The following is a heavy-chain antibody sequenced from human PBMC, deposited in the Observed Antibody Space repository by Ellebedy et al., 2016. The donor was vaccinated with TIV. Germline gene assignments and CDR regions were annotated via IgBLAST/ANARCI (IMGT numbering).Heavy chain of an antibody. V-gene: IGHV1-8*02. CDR1: GGTFSSYA. D-gene: IGHD6-6*01. CDR3: ARGYGSSSSLPDYYYYGMDV. Sequence: ASVKVSCXASGGTFSSYAISWVRQAPGQGLEWMGWINPNSGGTNYAQKFQGRVTMTRNTSISTAYMELSSLRSEDTAVYYCARGYGSSSSLPDYYYYGMDVWGQGTTVTVSS. CDR2: INPNSGGT. J-gene: IGHJ6*02.